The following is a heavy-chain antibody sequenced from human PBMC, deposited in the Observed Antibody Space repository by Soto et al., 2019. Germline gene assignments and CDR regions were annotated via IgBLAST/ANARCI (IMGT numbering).Heavy chain of an antibody. CDR2: ISAYNGNT. V-gene: IGHV1-18*01. CDR3: ARIYSSSWYGNDAFDI. J-gene: IGHJ3*02. CDR1: GHTFTSYG. D-gene: IGHD6-13*01. Sequence: ASVKVSCKASGHTFTSYGISWVRQAPGQGLEWMGWISAYNGNTNYAQKLQGRVTMTTDTSTSTAYMELRSLRSDDTAVYYCARIYSSSWYGNDAFDIWGQGTMVTVSS.